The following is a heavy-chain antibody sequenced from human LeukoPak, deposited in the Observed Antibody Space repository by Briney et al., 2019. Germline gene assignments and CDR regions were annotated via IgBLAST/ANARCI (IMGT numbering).Heavy chain of an antibody. J-gene: IGHJ3*02. CDR2: INHSGST. V-gene: IGHV4-34*01. CDR1: GGSFSGYY. Sequence: SETLSLTCAVYGGSFSGYYWSWIRQPPGKGLEWIGEINHSGSTNYNPSLKSRVTISVDTSKNQFSLKLSSVTAADTAVYYCARGPNVYDFWSGYYRPDAFDIWGQGIMVTVSS. CDR3: ARGPNVYDFWSGYYRPDAFDI. D-gene: IGHD3-3*01.